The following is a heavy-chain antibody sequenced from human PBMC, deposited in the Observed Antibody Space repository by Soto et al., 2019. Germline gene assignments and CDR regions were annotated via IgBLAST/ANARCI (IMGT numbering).Heavy chain of an antibody. CDR1: GGSISSYY. J-gene: IGHJ4*02. Sequence: SETLSLTCTVSGGSISSYYWSWIRQPPGKGLEWIGYIYYSGSTNYNPSLKSRVTISVDTSKNQFSLKLSSVTAADAAVYYCARGIQGRTGYSSSWPIDYWGQGTLVTVSS. CDR2: IYYSGST. D-gene: IGHD6-13*01. V-gene: IGHV4-59*01. CDR3: ARGIQGRTGYSSSWPIDY.